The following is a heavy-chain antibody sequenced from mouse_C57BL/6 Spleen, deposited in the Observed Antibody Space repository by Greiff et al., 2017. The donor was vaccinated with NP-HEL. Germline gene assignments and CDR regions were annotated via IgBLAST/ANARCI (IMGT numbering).Heavy chain of an antibody. CDR3: TRKGGYAWFAY. Sequence: VQLQQSGAELVRPGASVTLSCKASGYTFTDYEMHWVKQTPVHGLEWIGAIDPETGGTAYNQKFKGKAILTADKSSSTAYMEPRSLTSEDSAVYYCTRKGGYAWFAYWGQGTLVTVSA. CDR2: IDPETGGT. D-gene: IGHD2-2*01. J-gene: IGHJ3*01. CDR1: GYTFTDYE. V-gene: IGHV1-15*01.